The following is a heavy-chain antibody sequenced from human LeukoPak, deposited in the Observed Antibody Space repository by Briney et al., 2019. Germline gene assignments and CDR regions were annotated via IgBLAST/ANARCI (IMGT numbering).Heavy chain of an antibody. CDR2: INTNTGNP. CDR3: ASTERYYDFWSGQSGFHYFDY. J-gene: IGHJ4*02. Sequence: ASVKVSCKASGYTFTSYGISWVRQAPGQGLEWMGWINTNTGNPTYAQGFTGRFVFSLDTSVSTAYLQISSLKAEDTAVYYCASTERYYDFWSGQSGFHYFDYWGQGTLVTVSS. CDR1: GYTFTSYG. V-gene: IGHV7-4-1*02. D-gene: IGHD3-3*01.